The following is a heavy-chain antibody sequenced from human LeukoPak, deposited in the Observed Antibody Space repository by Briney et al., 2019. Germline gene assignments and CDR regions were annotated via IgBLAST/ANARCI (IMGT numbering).Heavy chain of an antibody. CDR1: GFTFDNYG. V-gene: IGHV3-20*04. CDR2: SNRNGGNT. J-gene: IGHJ4*01. CDR3: ARTWGYDSSGYLEY. D-gene: IGHD3-22*01. Sequence: GGSLTLSCAAAGFTFDNYGMSWVRQPPGKGLEWVSGSNRNGGNTGYGDSVKGRFTTSSDNDKNSLYLQMNSLRAEDTALYYCARTWGYDSSGYLEYWGRGTLVTVSS.